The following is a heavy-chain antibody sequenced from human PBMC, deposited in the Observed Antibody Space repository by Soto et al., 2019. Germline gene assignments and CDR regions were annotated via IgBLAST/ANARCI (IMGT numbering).Heavy chain of an antibody. CDR2: IYWNDDK. V-gene: IGHV2-5*01. CDR1: GFSLSTSGVG. D-gene: IGHD3-10*01. Sequence: QITLKESGPTLVKPTQTLTLTCTFSGFSLSTSGVGVGWIRQPPGKALEWLALIYWNDDKRYSPSLKSRLTITKDTSKNQVVLTMTNMDPVDTVTYDCAHSPYGSGSYYANWFDPWGQGTLVTVSS. J-gene: IGHJ5*02. CDR3: AHSPYGSGSYYANWFDP.